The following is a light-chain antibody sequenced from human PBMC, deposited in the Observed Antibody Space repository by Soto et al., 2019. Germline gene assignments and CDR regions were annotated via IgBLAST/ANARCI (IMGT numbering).Light chain of an antibody. CDR1: QSVYSN. CDR2: DTS. Sequence: EVLMTQSPATLSVSPGERVTLSCRASQSVYSNLAWYQQKPGQAPRLLIYDTSKRATGIPARFSGSGSGTDFTLTISSLEPEDFAVYYCQQRTNWPRSFTFGPGTKVDIK. J-gene: IGKJ3*01. CDR3: QQRTNWPRSFT. V-gene: IGKV3-11*01.